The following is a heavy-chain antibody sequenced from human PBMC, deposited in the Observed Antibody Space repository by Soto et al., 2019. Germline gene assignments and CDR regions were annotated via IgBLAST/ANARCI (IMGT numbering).Heavy chain of an antibody. D-gene: IGHD1-1*01. CDR3: AKSVYNWNDGFFDY. Sequence: QVQLVESGGGVVQPGRSLRLSCAASGFTFSSYGMHWVRQAPGKGLEWVSVISYDGINKYYADSVKGRFTISRDNSKNTRELQMNSLRAEDTAVYYCAKSVYNWNDGFFDYWGQGTLVTVSS. V-gene: IGHV3-30*18. CDR1: GFTFSSYG. CDR2: ISYDGINK. J-gene: IGHJ4*02.